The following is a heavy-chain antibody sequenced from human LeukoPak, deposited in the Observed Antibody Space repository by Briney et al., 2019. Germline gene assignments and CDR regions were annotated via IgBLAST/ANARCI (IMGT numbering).Heavy chain of an antibody. V-gene: IGHV1-69*04. CDR3: ARHGTIFGLFDP. D-gene: IGHD3-3*01. CDR1: GGTFSSYA. J-gene: IGHJ5*02. Sequence: ASVKVSCKASGGTFSSYAISWVRQAPGQGLEWMGRIIPILGIANYAQKFQGRVTITADKSTSTAYMELSSLRSEDTAVYYCARHGTIFGLFDPWGQGTLVTVSS. CDR2: IIPILGIA.